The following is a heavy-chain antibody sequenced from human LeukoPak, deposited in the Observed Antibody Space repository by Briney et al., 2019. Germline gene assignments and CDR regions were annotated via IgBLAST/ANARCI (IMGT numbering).Heavy chain of an antibody. J-gene: IGHJ5*02. CDR1: GYTLTELS. D-gene: IGHD6-19*01. Sequence: ASVKVSCKVSGYTLTELSMHWVRQAPGKGLEWMGGFDPEDGETIYAQKFQGRVTMTEDTSTDTAYMELSSLRSEDTAVYYCATGRYSSGWYMFDPWGQGTLVTVSS. CDR2: FDPEDGET. CDR3: ATGRYSSGWYMFDP. V-gene: IGHV1-24*01.